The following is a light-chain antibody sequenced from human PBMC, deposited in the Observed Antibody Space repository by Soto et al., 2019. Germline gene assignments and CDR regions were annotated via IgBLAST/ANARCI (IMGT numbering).Light chain of an antibody. V-gene: IGLV2-14*03. J-gene: IGLJ2*01. Sequence: QSVLTQPASVSGSPGQSITISCTGTSSDVGGYNFVSWYQQHPGNAPKLIIYDVTSRPSGVPDRFSGSKSGTSASLAISGLRSEDEAEYYCAAWDDSLYVVFGGGTKLTVL. CDR1: SSDVGGYNF. CDR3: AAWDDSLYVV. CDR2: DVT.